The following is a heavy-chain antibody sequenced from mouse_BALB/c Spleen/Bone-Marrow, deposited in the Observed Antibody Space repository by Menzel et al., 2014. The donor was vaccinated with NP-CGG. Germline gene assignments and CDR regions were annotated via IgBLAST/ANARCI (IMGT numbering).Heavy chain of an antibody. CDR1: GFTFSSIG. D-gene: IGHD2-2*01. CDR3: ARGIGYDAWFVY. CDR2: ISRGSSTI. V-gene: IGHV5-17*02. Sequence: EVQGVESGGGLVQPGGSRKLSCAASGFTFSSIGMHWVRQAPEKGLEWVAYISRGSSTIYYADTVKGRFTISRDNPKTTLFLQMTSLRSEDTGMYYCARGIGYDAWFVYWGQGTLGTVSA. J-gene: IGHJ3*01.